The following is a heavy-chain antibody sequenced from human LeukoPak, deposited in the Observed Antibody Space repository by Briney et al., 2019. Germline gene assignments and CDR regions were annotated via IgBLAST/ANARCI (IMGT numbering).Heavy chain of an antibody. CDR3: AREVCSGGSCYGCDP. CDR1: GYSISSGYY. Sequence: KPSETLSLTYTVSGYSISSGYYWGWIRQPPGKGLEWIGSIYHSGSTYYNPSLKSRVTISVDTSKNQFSLKLSSVTAADTAVYYCAREVCSGGSCYGCDPWGQGTLVTVSS. V-gene: IGHV4-38-2*02. J-gene: IGHJ5*02. D-gene: IGHD2-15*01. CDR2: IYHSGST.